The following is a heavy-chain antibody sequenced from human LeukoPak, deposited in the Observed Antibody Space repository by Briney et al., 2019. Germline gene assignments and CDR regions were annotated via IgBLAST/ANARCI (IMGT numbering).Heavy chain of an antibody. J-gene: IGHJ4*02. CDR2: IGHDGTKI. Sequence: GGSLRLSCAASGFTFSTYGMHWVRQAPGKGLEWVAFIGHDGTKIYYADSVQGRFTISRDNSKNTLYLEMNSLSGEDTALYYCAKDHVTWGNRYFDHWGQGTLGAVSS. D-gene: IGHD3-16*01. V-gene: IGHV3-30*02. CDR3: AKDHVTWGNRYFDH. CDR1: GFTFSTYG.